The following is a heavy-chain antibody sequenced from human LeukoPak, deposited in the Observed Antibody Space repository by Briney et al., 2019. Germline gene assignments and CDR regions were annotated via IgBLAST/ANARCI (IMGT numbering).Heavy chain of an antibody. CDR1: GFTFSSYW. Sequence: PGGSLRLSCAASGFTFSSYWMHWVRHAPGKGLGWVSRINRDGSSTSYADSVKGRFTISRDNAKNTLYLQMNSLRAEHTAVYYCARTYYFDYWGQGTLVTVSS. V-gene: IGHV3-74*01. J-gene: IGHJ4*02. CDR3: ARTYYFDY. CDR2: INRDGSST.